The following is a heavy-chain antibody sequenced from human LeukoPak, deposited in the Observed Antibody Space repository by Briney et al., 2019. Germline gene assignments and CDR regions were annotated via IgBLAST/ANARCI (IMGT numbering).Heavy chain of an antibody. D-gene: IGHD3-22*01. CDR1: GFTFTMFS. Sequence: GGSLRLSCAASGFTFTMFSMNWLRQAPGKGLEWIAFIRGRSDTTYYADSVQGRFTISRDNAEDSVYLQMNSLRVEDTAVYYCASDKYYYDSSGYYYNDAFDIWGQGTMVTVSS. J-gene: IGHJ3*02. CDR2: IRGRSDTT. CDR3: ASDKYYYDSSGYYYNDAFDI. V-gene: IGHV3-48*01.